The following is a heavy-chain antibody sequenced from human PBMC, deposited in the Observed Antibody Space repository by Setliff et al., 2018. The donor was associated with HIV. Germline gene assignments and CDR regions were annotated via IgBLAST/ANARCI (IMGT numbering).Heavy chain of an antibody. D-gene: IGHD6-19*01. V-gene: IGHV4-38-2*01. J-gene: IGHJ4*02. CDR1: DYSISSGYY. CDR3: AQLIAVGGIDY. Sequence: PSETLSLTCAVSDYSISSGYYWGWIRQPPGKGLEWIGSIYHSGSTHYNPSLKSRVTISVDTSKNQFSLKLTSVTAADTAVYYCAQLIAVGGIDYWGQGTLVTVSS. CDR2: IYHSGST.